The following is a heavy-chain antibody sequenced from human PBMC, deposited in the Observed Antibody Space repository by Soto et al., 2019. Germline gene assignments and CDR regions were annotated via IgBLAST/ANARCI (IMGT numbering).Heavy chain of an antibody. J-gene: IGHJ4*02. CDR3: ARDPRGLVIMGYFDY. Sequence: PGGSLRLSCAASGFTFSSYEMNWVRQAPGKGLEWVSYISSSGSTIYYADSVKGRFTISRDNAKNSLYLQMNSLRAEDTAVYYCARDPRGLVIMGYFDYWRQGTMVTVSS. V-gene: IGHV3-48*03. CDR1: GFTFSSYE. D-gene: IGHD3-9*01. CDR2: ISSSGSTI.